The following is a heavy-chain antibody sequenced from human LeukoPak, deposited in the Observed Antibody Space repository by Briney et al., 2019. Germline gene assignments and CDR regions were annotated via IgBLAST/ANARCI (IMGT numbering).Heavy chain of an antibody. V-gene: IGHV4-59*01. J-gene: IGHJ5*02. Sequence: PSETLSLTCTVSGGSISSYYWSWIRQSPGKGLEWIGYVYYSGSAKYNPSLESRVTISVDTSKDQFSLNLSSVTAADTAVYYCARNLGYCGTTGCYWSDPWGQGTLVTVSS. D-gene: IGHD2-2*01. CDR2: VYYSGSA. CDR3: ARNLGYCGTTGCYWSDP. CDR1: GGSISSYY.